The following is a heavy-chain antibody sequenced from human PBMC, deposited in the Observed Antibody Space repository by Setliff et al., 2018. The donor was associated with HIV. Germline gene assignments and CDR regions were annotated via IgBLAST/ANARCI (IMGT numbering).Heavy chain of an antibody. Sequence: PSETLSLTCTVSGGSINTYYWSWIRQSAGKGLQWIGRIYDSGSPKYNPSLKSRVTISIDTSKSQISLKLTSVTAADTAMYHCARVYYFDSSGYYQRGDVFDIWGQGTMVTVSS. J-gene: IGHJ3*02. D-gene: IGHD3-22*01. CDR2: IYDSGSP. CDR1: GGSINTYY. CDR3: ARVYYFDSSGYYQRGDVFDI. V-gene: IGHV4-4*07.